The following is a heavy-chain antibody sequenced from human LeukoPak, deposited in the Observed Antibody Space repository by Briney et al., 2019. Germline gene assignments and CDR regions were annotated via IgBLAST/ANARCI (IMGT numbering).Heavy chain of an antibody. CDR3: ARGRVRQWLLDY. J-gene: IGHJ4*02. V-gene: IGHV4-34*01. CDR1: GGSFSGYY. CDR2: INHSGST. D-gene: IGHD5-12*01. Sequence: PSETLSLTCAVYGGSFSGYYWSWIRQPPGKGLEWIGEINHSGSTNYNPSLKSRVTISVGTSKNQFSLKLSSVTAADTAVYYCARGRVRQWLLDYWGQGTLVTVSS.